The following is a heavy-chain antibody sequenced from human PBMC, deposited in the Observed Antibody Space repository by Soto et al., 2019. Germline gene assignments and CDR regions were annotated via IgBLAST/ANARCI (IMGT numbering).Heavy chain of an antibody. CDR3: ARRLGDQGGVAFNI. D-gene: IGHD4-17*01. V-gene: IGHV4-61*07. J-gene: IGHJ3*02. CDR2: IYYRGTT. Sequence: WTWIRQPPGKGLEWIGYIYYRGTTKYNPSLKSRVTISIDTSRKQFSLELTSVTADDTAVYYCARRLGDQGGVAFNIWDQGTMVTVSA.